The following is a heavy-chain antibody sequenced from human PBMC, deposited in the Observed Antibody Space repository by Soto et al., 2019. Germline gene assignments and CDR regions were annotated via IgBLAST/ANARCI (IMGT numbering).Heavy chain of an antibody. CDR2: INAGNGNT. Sequence: ASVKVSCKASGYTFTIYAMHWVRQAPGQRLEWMGWINAGNGNTKYSQKFQGRVTITRDTSASTAYMELSSLRSEDPAVYYCARGAAPGITGTTLIHWGQGTLVTVSS. D-gene: IGHD1-7*01. CDR3: ARGAAPGITGTTLIH. CDR1: GYTFTIYA. V-gene: IGHV1-3*01. J-gene: IGHJ4*02.